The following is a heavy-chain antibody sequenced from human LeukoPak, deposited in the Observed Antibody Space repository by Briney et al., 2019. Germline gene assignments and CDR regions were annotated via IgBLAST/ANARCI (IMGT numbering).Heavy chain of an antibody. J-gene: IGHJ2*01. Sequence: PSETLSLTCTVSGDSISDYFWSWIRQPPGEGLQWIAHIYSSGSPNYNPSLKGRLTMSVDTSKNQFSLRLSSVTAADTAVYYCARSSRWELPWYFDLWGRGTLVTVSS. CDR3: ARSSRWELPWYFDL. V-gene: IGHV4-59*01. CDR2: IYSSGSP. D-gene: IGHD1-26*01. CDR1: GDSISDYF.